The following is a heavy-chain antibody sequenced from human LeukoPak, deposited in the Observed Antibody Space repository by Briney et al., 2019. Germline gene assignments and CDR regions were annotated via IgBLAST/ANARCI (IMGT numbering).Heavy chain of an antibody. CDR2: IWYDGSNK. Sequence: GGSLRLSCAASGFTFSSYGMHWVRQAPGKWREWVAVIWYDGSNKYYADSGKGRFTISRDNAKNSLYLQMNSLRAEDTAVYYCAKKYDFWSGYSVDYWGQGTLVTVSS. V-gene: IGHV3-33*03. CDR3: AKKYDFWSGYSVDY. CDR1: GFTFSSYG. D-gene: IGHD3-3*01. J-gene: IGHJ4*02.